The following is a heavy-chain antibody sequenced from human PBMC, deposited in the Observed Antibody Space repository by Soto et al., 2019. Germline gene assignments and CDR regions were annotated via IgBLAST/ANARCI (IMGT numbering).Heavy chain of an antibody. J-gene: IGHJ3*02. Sequence: PGESLKISCKGSGYSLTSYWIRWVRQMPGKGLEWMGIIYPGDSDTIYSPSFQGQVTISADKSISTAYLQWRSLKASDTAMYYCARRMGSSLGAGANDAFDICGQGTMVTVSS. CDR2: IYPGDSDT. CDR3: ARRMGSSLGAGANDAFDI. V-gene: IGHV5-51*01. D-gene: IGHD6-6*01. CDR1: GYSLTSYW.